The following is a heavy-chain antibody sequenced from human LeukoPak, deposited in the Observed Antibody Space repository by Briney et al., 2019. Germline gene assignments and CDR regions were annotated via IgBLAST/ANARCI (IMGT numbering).Heavy chain of an antibody. CDR3: ARGYSRSSEADY. D-gene: IGHD6-6*01. V-gene: IGHV5-51*01. CDR2: IYPHDSDT. Sequence: GESLKISCKGSGHNFISYWIRWVRPMPGKGLELMGIIYPHDSDTRYSPSFQGQVTMSADKSINTAHLQWSSIKASDNAMYYCARGYSRSSEADYWGQGTLVTVSS. CDR1: GHNFISYW. J-gene: IGHJ4*02.